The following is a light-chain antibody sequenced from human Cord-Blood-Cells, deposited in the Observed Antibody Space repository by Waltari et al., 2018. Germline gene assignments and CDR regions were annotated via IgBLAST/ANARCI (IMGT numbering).Light chain of an antibody. Sequence: AIQLTQSPSSLSASVGVRVTITCRASQGISSALAWYQQKPGKAPKLLIYDASSLESGVPSRFSGSGSGTDFTLTISSLQPEDFATYYCQQFNSYPPVTFGGGTKVEIK. CDR1: QGISSA. CDR3: QQFNSYPPVT. CDR2: DAS. V-gene: IGKV1-13*02. J-gene: IGKJ4*01.